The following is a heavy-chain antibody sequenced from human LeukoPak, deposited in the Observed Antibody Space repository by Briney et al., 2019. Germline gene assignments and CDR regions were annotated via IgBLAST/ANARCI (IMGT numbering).Heavy chain of an antibody. D-gene: IGHD5-18*01. V-gene: IGHV3-53*05. J-gene: IGHJ4*02. CDR3: ARGGYSYGYPTVLYYFDY. Sequence: PGGSLRLSCAASGFTVSSNYMSWVRQAPGKGLEWVSVIYSGGSTYYADSVKGRFTISRDNSKNTLYLQMNSLRAEDTAVYYCARGGYSYGYPTVLYYFDYWGQGTLVTVSS. CDR2: IYSGGST. CDR1: GFTVSSNY.